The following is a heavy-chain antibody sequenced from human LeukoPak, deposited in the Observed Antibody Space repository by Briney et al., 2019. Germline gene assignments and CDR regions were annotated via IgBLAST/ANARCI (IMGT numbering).Heavy chain of an antibody. V-gene: IGHV4-59*01. Sequence: SETLSLTCTLSGGSINNYYWSWIRQPPGKGLEWIGYIYYNGNTNYNPSLKSRVTISVDTSKNQFSLKLGSVTAADTAVYFCAREYSSGLSWFDPWGQGTLVTVSS. J-gene: IGHJ5*02. CDR1: GGSINNYY. CDR2: IYYNGNT. D-gene: IGHD6-19*01. CDR3: AREYSSGLSWFDP.